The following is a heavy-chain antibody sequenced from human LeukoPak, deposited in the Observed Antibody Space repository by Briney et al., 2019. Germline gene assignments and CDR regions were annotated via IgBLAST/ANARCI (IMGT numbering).Heavy chain of an antibody. CDR1: GGTFSSYA. J-gene: IGHJ4*02. CDR3: ARTIINLNYFDY. D-gene: IGHD3-9*01. V-gene: IGHV1-69*01. CDR2: IIPIFGTA. Sequence: SVTVSFTASGGTFSSYAISWVRQAPGQGLEWMGGIIPIFGTANYAQKFQGRVTITADESTSTAYMELSSLRSEDTAVYYCARTIINLNYFDYWGQGTLVTVSS.